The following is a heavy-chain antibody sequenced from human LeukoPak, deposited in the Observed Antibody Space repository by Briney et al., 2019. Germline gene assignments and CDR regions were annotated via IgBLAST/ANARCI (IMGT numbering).Heavy chain of an antibody. CDR3: TSDILRSLHWTPSDY. Sequence: QPGGSLRLSCTASGFTFGDHAMSWVRQAPGKGLEWVGLLRGEAYAGTTEYAASVKGRFTISRDDSKSIAYLQMNSLKIEDTAVYYCTSDILRSLHWTPSDYWGQGTLVTVSS. CDR2: LRGEAYAGTT. D-gene: IGHD3-3*01. V-gene: IGHV3-49*04. CDR1: GFTFGDHA. J-gene: IGHJ4*02.